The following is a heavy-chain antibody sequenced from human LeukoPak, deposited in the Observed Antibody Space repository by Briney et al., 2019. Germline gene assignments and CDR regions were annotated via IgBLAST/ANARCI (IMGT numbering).Heavy chain of an antibody. V-gene: IGHV1-2*06. J-gene: IGHJ4*02. CDR2: INPNNGGT. CDR3: ARAPAYCGGDCYFY. CDR1: GYIFTDYY. Sequence: GASVKVSCKASGYIFTDYYMHWVRQAPGQGLEWMGRINPNNGGTYYSQKFQGRVTMTWDTSITTAYMELSRLRSDDTAVYYCARAPAYCGGDCYFYWGQGTLVTVSS. D-gene: IGHD2-21*02.